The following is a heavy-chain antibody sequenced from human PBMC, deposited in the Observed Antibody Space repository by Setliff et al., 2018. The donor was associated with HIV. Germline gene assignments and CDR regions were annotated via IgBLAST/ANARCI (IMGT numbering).Heavy chain of an antibody. J-gene: IGHJ6*02. CDR1: GGSLTNYY. D-gene: IGHD2-8*01. Sequence: PSETLSLTCTLYGGSLTNYYRTWIRQSPEKGLEWIGEIVDSGSTNYSPSLKSRVTISLDTSKKQFSLRLNSVTAADTGVYYCARAPSCADSWCYMYYYYYYGMDVWGLGTTVTVSS. CDR3: ARAPSCADSWCYMYYYYYYGMDV. CDR2: IVDSGST. V-gene: IGHV4-34*12.